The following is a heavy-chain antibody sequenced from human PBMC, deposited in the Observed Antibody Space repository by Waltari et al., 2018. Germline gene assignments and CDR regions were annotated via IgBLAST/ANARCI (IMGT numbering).Heavy chain of an antibody. CDR3: ARDIYDGYNSVATTHDAFDI. CDR1: GGTFSSYA. CDR2: IIPIFGTA. V-gene: IGHV1-69*08. D-gene: IGHD3-3*01. Sequence: QVQLVQSGAEVKKPGSSVKVSCKASGGTFSSYAISWVRQAPGQGLEWMGRIIPIFGTANYAQKFQGRVTITADKSTSTAYMELSSLRSEDTVVYYCARDIYDGYNSVATTHDAFDIWGQGTMVTVSS. J-gene: IGHJ3*02.